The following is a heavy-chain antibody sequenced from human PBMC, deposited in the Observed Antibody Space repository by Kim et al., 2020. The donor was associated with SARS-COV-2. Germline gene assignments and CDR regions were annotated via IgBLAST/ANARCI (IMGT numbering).Heavy chain of an antibody. D-gene: IGHD1-26*01. J-gene: IGHJ4*02. CDR2: ISGSGGST. Sequence: GGSLRLSCAASGFTFSSYAMTWVRQAPGKGLEWVSVISGSGGSTYYADSVKGRFTISRDNSKNTLYLQMNSLRAEDPAVYYCAKGGTWERSNFDYWGQGTLVTVSS. CDR3: AKGGTWERSNFDY. V-gene: IGHV3-23*01. CDR1: GFTFSSYA.